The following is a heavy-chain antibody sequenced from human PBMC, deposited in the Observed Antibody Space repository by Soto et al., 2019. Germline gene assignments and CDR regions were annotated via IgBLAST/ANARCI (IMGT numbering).Heavy chain of an antibody. Sequence: LVESGGGVVQPGTPLRLSCAASGITPSRYGMHWVRQAPGKGLEWVAVISADGVNKYYAQSVKGRFTISRDNSRKTVYLQLRGLTLEQTAVYYCAKHQRMYYYGSVSDGWGQGILVTVPS. J-gene: IGHJ4*02. CDR1: GITPSRYG. V-gene: IGHV3-30*18. CDR2: ISADGVNK. D-gene: IGHD3-10*01. CDR3: AKHQRMYYYGSVSDG.